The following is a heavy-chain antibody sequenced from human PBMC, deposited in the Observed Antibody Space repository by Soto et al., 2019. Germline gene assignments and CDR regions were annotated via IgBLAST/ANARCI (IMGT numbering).Heavy chain of an antibody. J-gene: IGHJ4*02. V-gene: IGHV1-69*02. CDR3: ASSAFVVVPAAIRFGTPIDYDY. D-gene: IGHD2-2*01. CDR1: GGTFSSYT. Sequence: ASVKVSCKASGGTFSSYTISWVRQAPGQGLEWMGRIIPILGIANYAQKFQGRVTITADKSTSTAYMELSSLRSEDTAVYYCASSAFVVVPAAIRFGTPIDYDYWGQGTLVTVSS. CDR2: IIPILGIA.